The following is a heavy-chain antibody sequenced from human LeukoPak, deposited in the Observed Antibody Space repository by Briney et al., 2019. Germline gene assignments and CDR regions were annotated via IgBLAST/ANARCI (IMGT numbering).Heavy chain of an antibody. CDR3: ASLNYYDSSGYQTTFDY. D-gene: IGHD3-22*01. J-gene: IGHJ4*02. CDR2: IIPIFGTA. CDR1: GGTFSSYA. V-gene: IGHV1-69*13. Sequence: SVKVSCKASGGTFSSYAISWVRQAPGQGLEWMGGIIPIFGTANYAQKFQGRVTITADESTSTAYMELSSLRSEDTAVYYCASLNYYDSSGYQTTFDYWGQGTLVTVSS.